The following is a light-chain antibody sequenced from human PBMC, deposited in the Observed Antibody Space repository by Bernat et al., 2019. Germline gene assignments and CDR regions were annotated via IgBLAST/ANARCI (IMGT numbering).Light chain of an antibody. CDR1: QGISSY. V-gene: IGKV1-9*01. CDR2: AAS. CDR3: QQLNSYPIT. J-gene: IGKJ5*01. Sequence: DIQLTQSPSFLSASVGDRVTITCRASQGISSYLAWYQQRPGTAPKLLIHAASTLQSGVPSRFSGSGSGTEFTLTISSLQPEDFATYYCQQLNSYPITLGQGTRLEIK.